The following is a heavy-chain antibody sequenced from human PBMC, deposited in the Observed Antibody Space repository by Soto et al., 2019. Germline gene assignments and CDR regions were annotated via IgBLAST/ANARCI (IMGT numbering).Heavy chain of an antibody. Sequence: EARLVETGGGWIQPGGSLRLSCAASGFTVSNNYMYWVSQAPGKGVEWVSVIYSGGSTYHADSVKSRFTTSRDISKNTLYLHMNSLGAEYTAVYYCAEFTPYGWYYYHFPMDVWGQGTTVTVSS. D-gene: IGHD6-19*01. CDR3: AEFTPYGWYYYHFPMDV. CDR2: IYSGGST. V-gene: IGHV3-53*02. J-gene: IGHJ6*02. CDR1: GFTVSNNY.